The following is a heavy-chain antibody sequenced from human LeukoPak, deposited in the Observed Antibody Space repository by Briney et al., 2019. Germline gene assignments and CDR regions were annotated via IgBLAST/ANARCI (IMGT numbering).Heavy chain of an antibody. Sequence: SETLSLTCSVSGGSMTYGSYYWSWIRQPAGKGLEWLGRIYISGSTYYNPSLKSRVTISVDTSKNQFSLKLSSVTAADTAVYYCARLAVVPAATFDYWGQGTLVTVSS. D-gene: IGHD2-2*01. J-gene: IGHJ4*02. CDR3: ARLAVVPAATFDY. V-gene: IGHV4-61*02. CDR2: IYISGST. CDR1: GGSMTYGSYY.